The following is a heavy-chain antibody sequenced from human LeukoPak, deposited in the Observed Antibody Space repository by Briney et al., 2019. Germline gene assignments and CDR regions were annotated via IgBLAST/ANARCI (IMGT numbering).Heavy chain of an antibody. CDR3: ANLPSTTGTTFHFDY. V-gene: IGHV3-23*01. D-gene: IGHD1-1*01. J-gene: IGHJ4*02. CDR1: GFTFSSYA. Sequence: GGSLRLSCAASGFTFSSYAMSWVRQAPGEGLEWVSAISGSGGSTYYADSVKGRFTISRDNSKNTLYLQMNSLRAEDTAVYYCANLPSTTGTTFHFDYWGQGTLVTVSS. CDR2: ISGSGGST.